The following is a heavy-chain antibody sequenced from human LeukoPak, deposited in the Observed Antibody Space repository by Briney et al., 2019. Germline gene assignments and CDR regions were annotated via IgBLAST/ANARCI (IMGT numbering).Heavy chain of an antibody. CDR1: GGSISSSSYY. CDR2: IYYSGST. Sequence: PSETLSLTCTVSGGSISSSSYYWGWIRQPPGKGLEWIGSIYYSGSTYYNPSLKSRVTISVDTSKNQFSLKLSSVTAADTAVYYCARRVGYDILTGYYQSFDHWGQGTLVTVSS. D-gene: IGHD3-9*01. J-gene: IGHJ4*02. CDR3: ARRVGYDILTGYYQSFDH. V-gene: IGHV4-39*01.